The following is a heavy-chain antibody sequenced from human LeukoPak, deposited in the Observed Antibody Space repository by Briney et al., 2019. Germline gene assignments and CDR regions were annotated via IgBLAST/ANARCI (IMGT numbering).Heavy chain of an antibody. CDR1: GYTFTSYG. Sequence: ASVKVSCKASGYTFTSYGISWVRQAPGQGLEWMGWISAHNGSTNYAQKLQGRVTMTTDTSTSTAYMELRSLRSDDTAVYYCARQAVAGPFDYWGQGTLVTVSS. D-gene: IGHD6-19*01. CDR3: ARQAVAGPFDY. V-gene: IGHV1-18*04. CDR2: ISAHNGST. J-gene: IGHJ4*02.